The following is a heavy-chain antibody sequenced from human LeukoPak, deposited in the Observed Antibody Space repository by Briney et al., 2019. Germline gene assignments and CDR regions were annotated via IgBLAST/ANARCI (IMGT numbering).Heavy chain of an antibody. CDR3: ARRGIVGYCGGGSCSNWFDP. CDR2: IYYSGST. J-gene: IGHJ5*02. V-gene: IGHV4-59*08. Sequence: SETLSLTCTVSGGSISSYYWSWIRQPPGKGLEWIGYIYYSGSTNYNPSLKSRVTISVDTSKNQFSLNLNSVTAADTAVYYCARRGIVGYCGGGSCSNWFDPWGQGTLVTVSS. CDR1: GGSISSYY. D-gene: IGHD2-15*01.